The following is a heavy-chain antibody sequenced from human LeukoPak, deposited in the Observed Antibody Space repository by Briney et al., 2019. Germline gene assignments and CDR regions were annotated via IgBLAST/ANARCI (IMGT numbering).Heavy chain of an antibody. V-gene: IGHV3-30*18. Sequence: GGSLRLSCAASGFTFSSYGMHWVRQAPGKGLEWVAVIPYDGSNKYYADSVKGRFTISRDNSKNTLYLQMNSLRAEDTAVYYCAKAGGGSYYLDYWGQGTLVTVSS. D-gene: IGHD1-26*01. CDR1: GFTFSSYG. CDR3: AKAGGGSYYLDY. J-gene: IGHJ4*02. CDR2: IPYDGSNK.